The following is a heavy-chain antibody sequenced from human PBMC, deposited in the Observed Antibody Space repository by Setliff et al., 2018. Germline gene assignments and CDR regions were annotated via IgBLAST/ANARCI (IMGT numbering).Heavy chain of an antibody. D-gene: IGHD2-15*01. Sequence: SVKVSSKASGGTFSRYAISWVRQAPGQGLEWMGGSIPMYRTTKYAQKFQGRVTITTDESTTTAYMELSSLRSEDTAVYYCATGPDIGGFGGNYFNYWGQGTLVTV. V-gene: IGHV1-69*05. CDR2: SIPMYRTT. J-gene: IGHJ4*02. CDR1: GGTFSRYA. CDR3: ATGPDIGGFGGNYFNY.